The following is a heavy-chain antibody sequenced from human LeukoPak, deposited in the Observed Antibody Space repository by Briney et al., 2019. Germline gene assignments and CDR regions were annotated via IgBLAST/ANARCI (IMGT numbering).Heavy chain of an antibody. J-gene: IGHJ4*02. V-gene: IGHV3-48*03. CDR3: AKNAGYSYGLYYFDY. CDR2: ISSSGSTI. CDR1: GFTFSSYE. Sequence: GGSLRLSCAASGFTFSSYEMNWVRQAPGKGLEWVSYISSSGSTIYYADSVKGRFTISRDNSKNTVYLQMDSLRADDSAVYYCAKNAGYSYGLYYFDYWGQGALVTVSS. D-gene: IGHD5-18*01.